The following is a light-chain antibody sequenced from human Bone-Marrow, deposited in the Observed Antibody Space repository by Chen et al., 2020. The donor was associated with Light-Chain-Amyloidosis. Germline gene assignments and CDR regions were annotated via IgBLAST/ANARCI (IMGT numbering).Light chain of an antibody. J-gene: IGLJ1*01. CDR1: SGDVGTYNY. Sequence: QPALTQPASVSGSPGQSITLSCTGTSGDVGTYNYVSCYQQHPGKAPKVMIYAVSNRPSGVSNRFSGSKSGNTASLTISGLQAEDEAEYYCSSFTSSSSYVFGPGTKVTVL. CDR3: SSFTSSSSYV. V-gene: IGLV2-14*01. CDR2: AVS.